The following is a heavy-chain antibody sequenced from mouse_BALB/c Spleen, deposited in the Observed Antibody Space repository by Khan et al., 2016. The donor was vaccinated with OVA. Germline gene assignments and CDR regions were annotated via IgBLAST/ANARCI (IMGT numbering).Heavy chain of an antibody. CDR2: IWAGGST. Sequence: VQLQESGPGLVAPSQSLSITCTVSGFSFTSYGVHWVRQPPGKGLEWLGVIWAGGSTNYNSALMSRLSISKDNTKSQIFLKMNMLQTDDTAIYYCARLEDIWGQGTTLTVSS. CDR3: ARLEDI. CDR1: GFSFTSYG. V-gene: IGHV2-9*02. D-gene: IGHD1-3*01. J-gene: IGHJ2*01.